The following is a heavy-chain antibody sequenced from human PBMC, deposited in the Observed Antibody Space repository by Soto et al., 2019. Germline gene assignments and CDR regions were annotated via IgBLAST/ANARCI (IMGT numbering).Heavy chain of an antibody. Sequence: SETLSLTFAVSGGSISSGGYSWSGSRHPPGKGLECIGYIYHSGSTYYNPSLKSRVTISVDRSKNQFSLKLSSVTAAETAVYYCARVSTAMVTLDYWGQGTLVTVSS. CDR1: GGSISSGGYS. CDR2: IYHSGST. D-gene: IGHD5-18*01. V-gene: IGHV4-30-2*01. J-gene: IGHJ4*02. CDR3: ARVSTAMVTLDY.